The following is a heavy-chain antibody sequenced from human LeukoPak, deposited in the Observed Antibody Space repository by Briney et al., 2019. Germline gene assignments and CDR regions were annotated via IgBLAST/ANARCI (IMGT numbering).Heavy chain of an antibody. CDR2: IYYSGST. J-gene: IGHJ2*01. Sequence: PSETLSLTCTVSGGSISNYYWSWIRQPPGKGLEWIGYIYYSGSTNYNPSLKSRVTISVDTSKNQFSLKPSSVTAADTAVYYCARVYYSSSYDYWYFDLWGRGTLVTVSS. CDR3: ARVYYSSSYDYWYFDL. V-gene: IGHV4-59*01. CDR1: GGSISNYY. D-gene: IGHD6-13*01.